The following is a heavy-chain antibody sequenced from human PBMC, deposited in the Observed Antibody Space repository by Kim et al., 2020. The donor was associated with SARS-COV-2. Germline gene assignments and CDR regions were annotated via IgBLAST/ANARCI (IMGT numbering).Heavy chain of an antibody. CDR3: ARAAWGSGRGGYYMDV. CDR2: INPNSGGT. D-gene: IGHD3-16*01. Sequence: ASVKVSCKASGYTFTGYYMHWVRQAPGQGLEWMGGINPNSGGTNYAQKFQGRVTMTRDTSISTAYMELSRLRSEDTAVYYCARAAWGSGRGGYYMDVWGKGTPVTVSS. V-gene: IGHV1-2*02. CDR1: GYTFTGYY. J-gene: IGHJ6*03.